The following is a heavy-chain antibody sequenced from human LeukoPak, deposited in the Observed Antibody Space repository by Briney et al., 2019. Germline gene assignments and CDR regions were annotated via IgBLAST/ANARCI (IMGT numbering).Heavy chain of an antibody. CDR2: INWNGGST. CDR1: RVTFDDYG. V-gene: IGHV3-20*04. Sequence: PGGSLRLSCAASRVTFDDYGMSWVRQAPGKGLEWVSGINWNGGSTGYADSVKGRFTISRDNAKNSLYLQMNSLRAEDTALYYCARDLTPIAASDDAFDIWGQGTMVTVSS. D-gene: IGHD6-13*01. J-gene: IGHJ3*02. CDR3: ARDLTPIAASDDAFDI.